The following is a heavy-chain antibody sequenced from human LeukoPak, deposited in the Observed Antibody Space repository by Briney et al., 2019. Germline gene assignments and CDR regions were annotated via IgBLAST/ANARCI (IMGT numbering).Heavy chain of an antibody. CDR1: GYTFTSYW. CDR2: IYPGDSDL. Sequence: GESLKISCKGSGYTFTSYWIGWVRQMPGEGLEWIGIIYPGDSDLRYNPSFQGQVTISADRSISTAYLQWSSLKASDTAMYYCARHEEVASITSFAYWGQGTLVTVSS. D-gene: IGHD5-24*01. J-gene: IGHJ4*02. V-gene: IGHV5-51*01. CDR3: ARHEEVASITSFAY.